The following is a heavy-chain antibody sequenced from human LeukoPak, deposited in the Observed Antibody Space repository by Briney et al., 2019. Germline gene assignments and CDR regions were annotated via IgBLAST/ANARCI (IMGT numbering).Heavy chain of an antibody. CDR1: GFTFSSYA. CDR2: ISGSGGST. V-gene: IGHV3-23*01. Sequence: GGSLRLSCAASGFTFSSYAMSWVRQAPGKGLEWVSAISGSGGSTYYADSVKGRFTISRDNSKNTLYLQMNSLRAEDTAVYYCAKAGSAYYYYYMDVWGKGTTVTVSS. CDR3: AKAGSAYYYYYMDV. J-gene: IGHJ6*03.